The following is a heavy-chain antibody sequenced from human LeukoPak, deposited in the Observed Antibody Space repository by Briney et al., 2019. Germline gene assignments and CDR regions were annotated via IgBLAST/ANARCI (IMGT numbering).Heavy chain of an antibody. V-gene: IGHV1-18*01. Sequence: ASVKVSCKASGDTFTNYDINWVRQATGQGLEWMGWISAYNGNTNYAQKLQGRVTMTTDTSTSTAYTELRSLRSDDTAVYYCARDRSRYCGGDCYSDYWGQGTLVTVSS. J-gene: IGHJ4*02. CDR1: GDTFTNYD. CDR3: ARDRSRYCGGDCYSDY. CDR2: ISAYNGNT. D-gene: IGHD2-21*01.